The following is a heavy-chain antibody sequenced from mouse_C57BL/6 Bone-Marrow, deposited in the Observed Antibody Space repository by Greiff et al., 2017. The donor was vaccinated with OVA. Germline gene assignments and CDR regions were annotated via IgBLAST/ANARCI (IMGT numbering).Heavy chain of an antibody. V-gene: IGHV5-6*02. Sequence: EVKLVESGGDLVKPGGSLKLSCAASGFTFSSYGMSWVRQTPDKRLEWVATISSGGSYTYYPDSVKGRFTISRDNAKNTLYLQMSSLKSEDTAMYYCARRLEGDYWGQGTTLTVSS. CDR1: GFTFSSYG. J-gene: IGHJ2*01. CDR2: ISSGGSYT. CDR3: ARRLEGDY.